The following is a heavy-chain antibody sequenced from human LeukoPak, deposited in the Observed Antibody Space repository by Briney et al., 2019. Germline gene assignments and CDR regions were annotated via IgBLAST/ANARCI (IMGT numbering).Heavy chain of an antibody. Sequence: GGSLRLSCAASGFIFSSYAMSWVRQAPGKGLERVSAMSGSGGSTYYADSVKGRFTISRDSSKNTLYLQMNSLRAEDTAVYYCAKELSFGDYYDSSGYYYGAYFDYWGQGTLVTVSS. CDR1: GFIFSSYA. J-gene: IGHJ4*02. V-gene: IGHV3-23*01. D-gene: IGHD3-22*01. CDR3: AKELSFGDYYDSSGYYYGAYFDY. CDR2: MSGSGGST.